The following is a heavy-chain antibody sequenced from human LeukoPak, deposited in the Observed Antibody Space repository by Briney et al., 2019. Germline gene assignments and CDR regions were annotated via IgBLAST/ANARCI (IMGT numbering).Heavy chain of an antibody. J-gene: IGHJ5*01. V-gene: IGHV3-48*03. CDR3: ARDGTTNRYNWFDS. Sequence: HTGGSLRLSCAASGFSLSSFQMNWVRQAPGKGLEWISYISDSGTTEYYADSVKGRFTISRDNAKNSLYLQMNSLTGEDMALYYCARDGTTNRYNWFDSWGQGTLVTVSS. CDR1: GFSLSSFQ. CDR2: ISDSGTTE. D-gene: IGHD2-8*01.